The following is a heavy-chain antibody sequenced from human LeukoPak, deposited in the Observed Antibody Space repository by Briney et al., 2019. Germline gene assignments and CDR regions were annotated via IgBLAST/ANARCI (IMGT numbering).Heavy chain of an antibody. V-gene: IGHV3-74*01. CDR2: IHSDGSLT. J-gene: IGHJ4*02. CDR3: VSFYETY. CDR1: GSYW. D-gene: IGHD2/OR15-2a*01. Sequence: GGSLRLSCAASGSYWMHWVRQAAGERLVWVSHIHSDGSLTSYADSVKGRFTISKDNAKNTVYLQMNNLRAEDTAVYYCVSFYETYWGRGTLVTVSS.